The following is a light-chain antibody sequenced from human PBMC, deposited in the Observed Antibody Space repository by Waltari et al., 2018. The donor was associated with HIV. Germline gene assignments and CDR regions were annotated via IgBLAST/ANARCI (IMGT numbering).Light chain of an antibody. Sequence: QSALTQPRSVSGSPGQSVTISCTGTSSDVGAYNYVSWYQQHPGKAPKLIIYDVTKRPSVVPDRFSGSKSGNTASLTISGLQAEDEADYYCCSYAGSSYVFGTGTNVTVL. J-gene: IGLJ1*01. V-gene: IGLV2-11*01. CDR1: SSDVGAYNY. CDR2: DVT. CDR3: CSYAGSSYV.